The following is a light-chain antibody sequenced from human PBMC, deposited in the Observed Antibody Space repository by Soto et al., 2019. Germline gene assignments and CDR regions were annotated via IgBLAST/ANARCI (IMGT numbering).Light chain of an antibody. CDR3: CSYAGQRVV. CDR2: EGN. V-gene: IGLV2-23*01. Sequence: QSALTQPASVSGSPGQSITISCTYNLVSWYQQHPGKAPKLMLYEGNKRPSGVSNRFSGSKSGNTASLTISGRQAEDEADYYCCSYAGQRVVFGGGTKLTVL. CDR1: YNL. J-gene: IGLJ2*01.